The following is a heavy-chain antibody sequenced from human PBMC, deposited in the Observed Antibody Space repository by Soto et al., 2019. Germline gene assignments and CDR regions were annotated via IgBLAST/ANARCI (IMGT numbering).Heavy chain of an antibody. D-gene: IGHD3-16*01. CDR3: ITLAGHRYLPNAFDI. Sequence: ASVKVSCKACGYTFTSYYMHWVRQAPGQGLEWMGIINPSGGSTSYAQKFQGRVTMTRDTSTSTVYMELSSLRSEDTAVYYCITLAGHRYLPNAFDIWGQGTMVTVSS. J-gene: IGHJ3*02. V-gene: IGHV1-46*01. CDR1: GYTFTSYY. CDR2: INPSGGST.